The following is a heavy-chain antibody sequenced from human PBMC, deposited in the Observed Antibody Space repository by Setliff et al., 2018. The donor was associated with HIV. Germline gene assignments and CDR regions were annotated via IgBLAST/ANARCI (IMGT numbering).Heavy chain of an antibody. J-gene: IGHJ6*03. CDR1: GGSISSYY. V-gene: IGHV4-59*01. Sequence: SETLSLTCTVSGGSISSYYWSWIRQPPGKGLEWIGYIYYSGSTNYNPSLKSRVTISVDTSKNQFSLKLSSVTAADTAVHYCARTTDSSGYYLISSYYYYYYMDVWGKGTTVTVS. CDR2: IYYSGST. D-gene: IGHD3-22*01. CDR3: ARTTDSSGYYLISSYYYYYYMDV.